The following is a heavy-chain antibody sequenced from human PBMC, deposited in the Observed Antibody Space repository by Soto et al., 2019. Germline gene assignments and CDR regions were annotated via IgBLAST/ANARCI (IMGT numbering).Heavy chain of an antibody. Sequence: GGSLRLSCAASGFTFSSYAMSWVRQAPGKGLEWVSAISGSGGSTYYADSVKGRFTISRDNSKNTLYLQMNSLRAEDTAVYYCAKGPDRGGNYYYYYMDVWGKGTTVTVSS. D-gene: IGHD3-10*01. CDR1: GFTFSSYA. V-gene: IGHV3-23*01. CDR2: ISGSGGST. J-gene: IGHJ6*03. CDR3: AKGPDRGGNYYYYYMDV.